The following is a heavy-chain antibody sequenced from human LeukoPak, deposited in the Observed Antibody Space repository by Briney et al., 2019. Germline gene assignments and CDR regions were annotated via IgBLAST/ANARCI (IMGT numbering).Heavy chain of an antibody. CDR3: ARPTNGRFLEWLPSYFDY. D-gene: IGHD3-3*01. CDR2: INPNSGGT. CDR1: GYTFTDYY. Sequence: ASVKVSCKASGYTFTDYYIHWVRQAPGQGLEWMGWINPNSGGTNYAQKFQGRVTMTRDTSISTAYMELSRLRSDDTAVYYCARPTNGRFLEWLPSYFDYWGQGTLVTVSS. J-gene: IGHJ4*02. V-gene: IGHV1-2*02.